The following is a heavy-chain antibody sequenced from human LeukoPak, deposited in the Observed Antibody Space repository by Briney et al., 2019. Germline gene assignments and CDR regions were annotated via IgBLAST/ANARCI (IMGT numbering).Heavy chain of an antibody. J-gene: IGHJ3*02. D-gene: IGHD4-23*01. CDR3: ARRTYYGGNSFAFDI. CDR2: IYYSGST. Sequence: PSETLSLTCSVSGDSISGFHWNWIRQPAGKGLEWIGYIYYSGSTNYNPSLKSRVTISVDTSKNQFSLKLSSVTAADTAVYYCARRTYYGGNSFAFDIWGQGTMVTVSS. CDR1: GDSISGFH. V-gene: IGHV4-59*08.